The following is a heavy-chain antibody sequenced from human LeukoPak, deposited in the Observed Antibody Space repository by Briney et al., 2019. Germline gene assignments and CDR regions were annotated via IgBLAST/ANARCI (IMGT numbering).Heavy chain of an antibody. V-gene: IGHV3-30*04. J-gene: IGHJ4*02. CDR2: ISYDGSNK. Sequence: PGRSLRLSCAASGFTFGSYAMHWVRQAPGKGLEWVAVISYDGSNKYYADSVKGRFTISRDNSKNTLYLQMNSLRAEDTAVYYCARDARGFTMVRGTLDYWGQGTLVTVSS. CDR1: GFTFGSYA. CDR3: ARDARGFTMVRGTLDY. D-gene: IGHD3-10*01.